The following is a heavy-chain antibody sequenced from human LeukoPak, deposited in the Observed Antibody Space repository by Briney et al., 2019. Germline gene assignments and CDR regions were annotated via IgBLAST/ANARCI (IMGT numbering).Heavy chain of an antibody. J-gene: IGHJ4*02. Sequence: GGSLRLSCAASGFTFSSYGIHWVRQAPGKGLEWVAVIWYDGSNKYYADSVKGRFTISRDKSKNTLSLQMNSLRAEDTAVYYCARDWCSGGRCFSSFDFWGQGTLVTVSS. CDR2: IWYDGSNK. CDR3: ARDWCSGGRCFSSFDF. V-gene: IGHV3-33*01. CDR1: GFTFSSYG. D-gene: IGHD2-15*01.